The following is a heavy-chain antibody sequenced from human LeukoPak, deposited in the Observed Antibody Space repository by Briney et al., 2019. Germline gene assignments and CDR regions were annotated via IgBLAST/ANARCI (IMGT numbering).Heavy chain of an antibody. Sequence: PSETLSLTCAVYGGSFSGYYWSWIRQPPGKGLEWIGEINHSGSTNYNPSLKSRVTISVDTSKNQFSLKLSSVTAADTAVYYCARGMTTRARLDYWGQGTLVTVSS. CDR2: INHSGST. V-gene: IGHV4-34*01. J-gene: IGHJ4*02. CDR1: GGSFSGYY. D-gene: IGHD4-17*01. CDR3: ARGMTTRARLDY.